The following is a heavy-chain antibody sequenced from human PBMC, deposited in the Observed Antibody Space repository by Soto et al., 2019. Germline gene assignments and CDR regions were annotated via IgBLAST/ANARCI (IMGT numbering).Heavy chain of an antibody. CDR3: ARKCYYYDSAGFYGWFDP. CDR2: IYYSGTT. J-gene: IGHJ5*02. D-gene: IGHD3-22*01. Sequence: SETLSLTCTVSGDSITSNSYFWAWIRQPPGKGLEWIGSIYYSGTTYYNPSLKSRVTISVDRSKNQFSLKLSSVTAADTAFYYCARKCYYYDSAGFYGWFDPWGQGALVTVSS. V-gene: IGHV4-39*01. CDR1: GDSITSNSYF.